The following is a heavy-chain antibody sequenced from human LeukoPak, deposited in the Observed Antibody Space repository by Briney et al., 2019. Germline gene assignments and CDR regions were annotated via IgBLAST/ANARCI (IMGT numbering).Heavy chain of an antibody. CDR1: GYTFTTYY. D-gene: IGHD3-3*01. V-gene: IGHV1-46*01. Sequence: ASVNVSFKASGYTFTTYYIHLVRQAPGQGLEWVAIINPSDGSAAYSQKFQARLTLPSDMSTQADDMWMNSLRSDDTGMYFCARGGVVTGRGYYLQRFNFDYGGQGTLVTVSS. CDR3: ARGGVVTGRGYYLQRFNFDY. J-gene: IGHJ4*02. CDR2: INPSDGSA.